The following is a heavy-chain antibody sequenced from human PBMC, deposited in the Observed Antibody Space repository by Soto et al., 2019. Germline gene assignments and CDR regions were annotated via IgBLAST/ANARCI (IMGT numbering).Heavy chain of an antibody. V-gene: IGHV4-39*01. Sequence: SETLSLTCNFSCGFMSTTSYYWCWILQPPVKGLEYIGSIFYNGRAHYNPSLKSRVTISVDTSKKQFSLRLTSVTAADTAKYYCARRTVGRSGYGMEVWGEGTTDIVSS. CDR2: IFYNGRA. CDR3: ARRTVGRSGYGMEV. CDR1: CGFMSTTSYY. J-gene: IGHJ6*01. D-gene: IGHD5-12*01.